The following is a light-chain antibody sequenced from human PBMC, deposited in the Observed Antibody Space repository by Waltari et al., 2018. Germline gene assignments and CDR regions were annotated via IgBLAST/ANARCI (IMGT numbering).Light chain of an antibody. V-gene: IGKV3-15*01. CDR3: QQYNNWPPL. CDR1: QSVSSN. CDR2: GAS. J-gene: IGKJ1*01. Sequence: IVMTQSPAPLSSPPGEAATPSSRVRQSVSSNLAWYQQKPGQAPRLLIYGASTRATGLPVRFSGSGSGTEFTLTISSLQSEDFAVYYCQQYNNWPPLFGQGTKVEIK.